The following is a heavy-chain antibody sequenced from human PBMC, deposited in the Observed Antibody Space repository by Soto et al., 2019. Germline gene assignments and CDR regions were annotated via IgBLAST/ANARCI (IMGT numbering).Heavy chain of an antibody. CDR2: ISETVIST. D-gene: IGHD3-10*01. V-gene: IGHV3-23*01. Sequence: GGSLRLSCAASGFTFSSYAMSWVRQAPGKGLEWVSGISETVISTYYADSVKGRFTISRDNSKNTLYLQMNSLSADDTAIYYCAKASMYGAGTWYYFDFWGQGTLVTVSS. CDR3: AKASMYGAGTWYYFDF. CDR1: GFTFSSYA. J-gene: IGHJ4*02.